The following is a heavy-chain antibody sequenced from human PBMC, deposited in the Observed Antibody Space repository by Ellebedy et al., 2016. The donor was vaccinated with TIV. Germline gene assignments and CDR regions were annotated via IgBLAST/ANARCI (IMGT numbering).Heavy chain of an antibody. V-gene: IGHV3-33*01. CDR1: GFTFSSYG. CDR2: IWYDGSNK. CDR3: ARPPPPNDPYGMDV. Sequence: GGSLRLSXAASGFTFSSYGMHWVRQAPGKGLEWVAVIWYDGSNKYYADSVKGRFTISRDNSKNTLYLQMNSLRAEDTAVYYCARPPPPNDPYGMDVWGQGTTVTVSS. J-gene: IGHJ6*02.